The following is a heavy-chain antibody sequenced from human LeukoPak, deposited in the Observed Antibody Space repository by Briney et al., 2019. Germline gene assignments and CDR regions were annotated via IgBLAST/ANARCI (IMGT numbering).Heavy chain of an antibody. Sequence: ASVKVSCKASGYTFTGYYMHWVRQAPGQGLEWMGWINPNSGGTNYAQKFQGRVTMTRDTSISTVYMELNRLRSDDTAVYYCARDQWLYYYDSSGYYPGAFDIWGQGTMVTVSS. CDR3: ARDQWLYYYDSSGYYPGAFDI. CDR1: GYTFTGYY. V-gene: IGHV1-2*02. D-gene: IGHD3-22*01. CDR2: INPNSGGT. J-gene: IGHJ3*02.